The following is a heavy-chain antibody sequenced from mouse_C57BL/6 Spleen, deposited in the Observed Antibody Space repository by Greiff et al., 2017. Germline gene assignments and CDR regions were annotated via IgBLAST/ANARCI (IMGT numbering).Heavy chain of an antibody. CDR2: ILPGSGST. D-gene: IGHD2-3*01. J-gene: IGHJ1*03. Sequence: VQLQQSGAELMKPGASVKLSCKATGYTFTGYWIEWVKQRPGHGLEWIGEILPGSGSTNYNEKFKGKATLTADKSSSTAYMQLSSLTSEDSAVYFCARGGTYDYWYFDVWGTGTTVTVSS. CDR1: GYTFTGYW. CDR3: ARGGTYDYWYFDV. V-gene: IGHV1-9*01.